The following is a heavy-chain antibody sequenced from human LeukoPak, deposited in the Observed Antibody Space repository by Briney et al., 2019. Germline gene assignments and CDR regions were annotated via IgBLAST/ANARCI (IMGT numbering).Heavy chain of an antibody. CDR1: GFTFSDYY. CDR3: AKEGVGYCSGGSCYYSALLDY. Sequence: PGGSLRLSCAASGFTFSDYYMSWIRQAPGKGLEWVSYISSSGSGGSTYYADSVKGRFTISRDNSKNSLYLQMNSLRAEDTAVYYCAKEGVGYCSGGSCYYSALLDYWGQGTLVAVSS. CDR2: ISSSGSGGST. J-gene: IGHJ4*02. V-gene: IGHV3-11*01. D-gene: IGHD2-15*01.